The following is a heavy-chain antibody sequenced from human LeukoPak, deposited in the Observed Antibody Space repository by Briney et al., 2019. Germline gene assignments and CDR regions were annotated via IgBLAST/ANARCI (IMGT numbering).Heavy chain of an antibody. Sequence: SVKVSCKASGYTFTSYGISWVRQAPGQGLEWMGRIIPILGIANYAQKFQGRVTITADKSTSTAYMELSSLRSEDTAVYYCARILADSSGYYYVSAAFDIWGQGTMVTVSS. CDR1: GYTFTSYG. V-gene: IGHV1-69*04. CDR2: IIPILGIA. CDR3: ARILADSSGYYYVSAAFDI. D-gene: IGHD3-22*01. J-gene: IGHJ3*02.